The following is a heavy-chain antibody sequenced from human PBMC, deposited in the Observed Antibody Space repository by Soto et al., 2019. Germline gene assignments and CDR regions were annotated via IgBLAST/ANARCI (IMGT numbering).Heavy chain of an antibody. J-gene: IGHJ6*02. V-gene: IGHV3-53*02. D-gene: IGHD3-10*01. CDR1: GFTVSSNY. Sequence: EVQLVETGGGLIQPGGSLRLSCAASGFTVSSNYMSWVRQAPGKGLEWVSVIYSGGSTYYADSVKGRFTISRDNSKNTLYLQMNSLRAEDTAVYYCARGVRGVIDYYYYGMDVWGQGTTVTVSS. CDR2: IYSGGST. CDR3: ARGVRGVIDYYYYGMDV.